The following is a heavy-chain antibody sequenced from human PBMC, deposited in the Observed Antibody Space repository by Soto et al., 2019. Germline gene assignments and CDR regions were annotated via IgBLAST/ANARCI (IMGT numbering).Heavy chain of an antibody. Sequence: QVQLGQPGAEVKKPGSSVKVSCKASGGTFGSYAISWVRQAPGQGLEWMGGIIPIPGTANYAEKVQGRVTIAADESTSTAYMEMSSLRAEDTAVYYCARSQGSSTSLEIYYYYYYGMDVWGQGTKVTVSS. D-gene: IGHD2-2*01. CDR1: GGTFGSYA. CDR2: IIPIPGTA. V-gene: IGHV1-69*01. J-gene: IGHJ6*02. CDR3: ARSQGSSTSLEIYYYYYYGMDV.